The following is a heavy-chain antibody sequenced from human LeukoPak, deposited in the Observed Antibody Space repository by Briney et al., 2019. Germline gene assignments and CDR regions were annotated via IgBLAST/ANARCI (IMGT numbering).Heavy chain of an antibody. CDR2: ISYDGGNK. CDR3: ARDRGSGDSFDL. D-gene: IGHD6-19*01. J-gene: IGHJ3*01. Sequence: GGSLRLSCGASGFTFSSYGMHWVRQAPGKGLEWVAVISYDGGNKNYADSVKGRITISRDNSKNTLFLQINTLRAEDTGVYYCARDRGSGDSFDLWGQGAMVTVSS. V-gene: IGHV3-30*03. CDR1: GFTFSSYG.